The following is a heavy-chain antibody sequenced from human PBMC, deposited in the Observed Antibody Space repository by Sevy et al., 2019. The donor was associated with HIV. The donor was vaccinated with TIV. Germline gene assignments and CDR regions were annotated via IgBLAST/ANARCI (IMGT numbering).Heavy chain of an antibody. J-gene: IGHJ4*02. Sequence: SETLSLTCTVSGGSISSYYWSWIRQPPGKGLEWIGSIYYSGSTNYNPSLKSRVTISVDTSKNQFSLKLSSVTAADTAVYYCASTPERGYSYGYSLGDWGQGTLVTVSS. D-gene: IGHD5-18*01. V-gene: IGHV4-59*01. CDR3: ASTPERGYSYGYSLGD. CDR1: GGSISSYY. CDR2: IYYSGST.